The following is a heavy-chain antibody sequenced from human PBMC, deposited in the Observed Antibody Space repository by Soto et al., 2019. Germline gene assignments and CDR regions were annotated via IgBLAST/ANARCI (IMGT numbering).Heavy chain of an antibody. D-gene: IGHD4-17*01. V-gene: IGHV3-66*01. J-gene: IGHJ4*02. CDR1: GFTVSSNY. CDR2: IYSGGST. CDR3: ASEGYGGNSGIDY. Sequence: EVQLVESGGGLVQPGGSLRLSCAASGFTVSSNYMSWVRQAPGKGLEWVSVIYSGGSTYYADSVKGRFTISRDNSKNTLYLQMNSQRAEDTAVYYCASEGYGGNSGIDYWGQGTLVTVSS.